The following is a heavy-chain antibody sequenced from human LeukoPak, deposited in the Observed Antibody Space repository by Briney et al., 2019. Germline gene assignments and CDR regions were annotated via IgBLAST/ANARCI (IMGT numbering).Heavy chain of an antibody. CDR1: GHTFTDYY. CDR2: IHPKSGDT. Sequence: ASVKVSCKASGHTFTDYYMHWVRQAPGQGLEWMGWIHPKSGDTKYAQIFQGRVTVTRDTSISTAYMELSSLRSEDTAVYYCVREKVGDLCDYWGQGTLVTVSS. CDR3: VREKVGDLCDY. J-gene: IGHJ4*02. V-gene: IGHV1-2*02. D-gene: IGHD1-26*01.